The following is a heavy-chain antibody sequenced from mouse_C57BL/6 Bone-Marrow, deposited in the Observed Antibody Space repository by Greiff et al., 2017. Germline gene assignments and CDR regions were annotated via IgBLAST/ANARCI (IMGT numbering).Heavy chain of an antibody. D-gene: IGHD1-1*01. CDR1: GYAFSSSW. Sequence: VQLQQSGPELVKPGASVKISCKASGYAFSSSWMNWVKQRPGKGLEWIGRIYPGDGDTNYNGKFKGKATLTADKSSSTAYMQLSSLTSEDSAVYFGARWGALITTVVATDYWGQGTTLTVSS. V-gene: IGHV1-82*01. CDR3: ARWGALITTVVATDY. J-gene: IGHJ2*01. CDR2: IYPGDGDT.